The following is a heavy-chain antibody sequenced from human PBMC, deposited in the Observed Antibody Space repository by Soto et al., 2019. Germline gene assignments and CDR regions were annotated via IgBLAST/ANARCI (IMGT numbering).Heavy chain of an antibody. V-gene: IGHV4-4*02. CDR2: IYHSGST. CDR3: ARLAFVRGAHYYYYGMDV. J-gene: IGHJ6*02. Sequence: SETLSLTCAVSGGSISSSNWWSWVRQPPGKGLEWIGEIYHSGSTNYNPSLKSRVTISVDKSKNQFSLKLSSVTAADTAVYYCARLAFVRGAHYYYYGMDVWGQGTTVTVSS. CDR1: GGSISSSNW. D-gene: IGHD3-10*02.